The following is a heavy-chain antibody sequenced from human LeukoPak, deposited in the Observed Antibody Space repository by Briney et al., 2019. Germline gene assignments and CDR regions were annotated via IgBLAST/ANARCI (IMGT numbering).Heavy chain of an antibody. D-gene: IGHD3-22*01. CDR3: ARQYYLDSSRYYYFDY. Sequence: SETLSLTCSVSGGSISSYYWSWIRQPPGRGLEWIGYIFYSGSTNYNPSLRSRVTISVDTPKNQFSLRLSSVTAADTAVYYCARQYYLDSSRYYYFDYWGQGTLVTVSS. CDR1: GGSISSYY. CDR2: IFYSGST. J-gene: IGHJ4*02. V-gene: IGHV4-59*08.